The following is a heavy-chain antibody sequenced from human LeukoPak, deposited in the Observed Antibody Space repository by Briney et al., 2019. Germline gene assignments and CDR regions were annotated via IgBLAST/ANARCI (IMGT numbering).Heavy chain of an antibody. CDR2: MNPNSGNT. D-gene: IGHD2-2*01. CDR3: ARVGSIGYCSSTSCYNYYYYMDV. Sequence: ASVKVSCKASGYTFTSYDINWVRQATGQGFEWMGWMNPNSGNTGYAQKFQGRVTITRNTSISTAYMELSSLRSEDTAVYYCARVGSIGYCSSTSCYNYYYYMDVWGKGTTVTVSS. J-gene: IGHJ6*03. V-gene: IGHV1-8*03. CDR1: GYTFTSYD.